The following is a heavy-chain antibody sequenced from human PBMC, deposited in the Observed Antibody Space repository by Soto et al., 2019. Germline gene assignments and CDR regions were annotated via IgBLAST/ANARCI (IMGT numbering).Heavy chain of an antibody. CDR2: ISWNSGSI. J-gene: IGHJ6*03. CDR1: GFTFDDYA. V-gene: IGHV3-9*01. Sequence: GGSLRLSCAASGFTFDDYAMHWVRQAPGKGLEWVSGISWNSGSIGYADSVKGRFTISRDNAKNSLYLQMNSLRAEDTALYYCAKDGLQQQPRMHYYYMDVWGKGTTVTVSS. CDR3: AKDGLQQQPRMHYYYMDV. D-gene: IGHD6-13*01.